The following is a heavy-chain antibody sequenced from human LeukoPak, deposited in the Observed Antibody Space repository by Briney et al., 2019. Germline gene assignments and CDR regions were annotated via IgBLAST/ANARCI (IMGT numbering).Heavy chain of an antibody. CDR2: IYHSGST. J-gene: IGHJ6*03. V-gene: IGHV4-38-2*02. CDR1: GGSISSYY. CDR3: ARDYRRLLLHNYYMDV. Sequence: SETLSLTCTVSGGSISSYYWSWVRQPPGKGLEWIGSIYHSGSTYYNPSLKSRVTISVDTSKNQFSLKLSSVTAADTAVYYCARDYRRLLLHNYYMDVWGKGTTVTVSS. D-gene: IGHD3-22*01.